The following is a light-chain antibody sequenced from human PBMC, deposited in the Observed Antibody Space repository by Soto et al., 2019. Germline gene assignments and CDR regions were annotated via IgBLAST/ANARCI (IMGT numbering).Light chain of an antibody. J-gene: IGKJ1*01. CDR2: GAS. CDR3: KQYGSGT. CDR1: QIVTKNF. V-gene: IGKV3-20*01. Sequence: EILLTQSPGTLSLPPGERATLSCRASQIVTKNFLAWYQQKPGQAPRLLIYGASSRATGIPDRFNGSGSGTEVTLTISSLEPGDFALYYCKQYGSGTFGQGTKVEIK.